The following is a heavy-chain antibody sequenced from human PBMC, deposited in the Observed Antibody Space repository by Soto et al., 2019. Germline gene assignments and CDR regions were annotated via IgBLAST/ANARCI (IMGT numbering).Heavy chain of an antibody. CDR3: SRPIGVAAVSGGWWAYYFDS. CDR2: INPDGGRT. Sequence: QVQLVQSGAEVKDPGASVKVSCKTSGYTFTRNYIHWVRQAPGQGLEWMGVINPDGGRTSYAQNFQGRLTVTSEMATSTVYMELSSLKFDDTAVYYCSRPIGVAAVSGGWWAYYFDSWGQGTLVTVSS. CDR1: GYTFTRNY. V-gene: IGHV1-46*01. J-gene: IGHJ4*02. D-gene: IGHD6-25*01.